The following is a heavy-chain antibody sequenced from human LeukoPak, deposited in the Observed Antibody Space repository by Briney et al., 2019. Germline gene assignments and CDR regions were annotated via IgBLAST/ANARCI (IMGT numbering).Heavy chain of an antibody. Sequence: GDSRKISFEGSGLTFPSHWIVWVRTVPGEGHWWMGSLYPGAPTTRSSPSVQGQVTCTAANSHTTAYLQWSSLKASATATYYCARRTSYYGWDFDYWGQETLLIVSS. J-gene: IGHJ4*02. CDR1: GLTFPSHW. CDR3: ARRTSYYGWDFDY. D-gene: IGHD3-16*01. V-gene: IGHV5-51*01. CDR2: LYPGAPTT.